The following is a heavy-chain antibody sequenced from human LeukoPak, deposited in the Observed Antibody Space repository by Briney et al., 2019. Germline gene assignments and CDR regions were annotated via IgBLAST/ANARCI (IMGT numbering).Heavy chain of an antibody. Sequence: GRSLRLSCAASGFSFSSHGMHWVRQAPGKGLELVAVIWYDGTNKYYADSVKGRFTISRDTSNNMLYLQMNSLRAEDTAVYYCARVSESGNSDYWGQGTLVTVSS. J-gene: IGHJ4*02. V-gene: IGHV3-33*01. CDR1: GFSFSSHG. D-gene: IGHD4-23*01. CDR3: ARVSESGNSDY. CDR2: IWYDGTNK.